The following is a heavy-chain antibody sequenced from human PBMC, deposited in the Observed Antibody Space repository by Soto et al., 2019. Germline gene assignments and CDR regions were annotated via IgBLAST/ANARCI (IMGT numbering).Heavy chain of an antibody. V-gene: IGHV3-15*01. D-gene: IGHD1-26*01. Sequence: EEYLRLSCAASGFTFSNAWMSWVRLAPGKGQEWVGRIKSKTDGGTTDYAAPVKGRFTISRDDSKNTLYLQMNSLKTEDTAVYYCTTLPPLNQEYDYYRYLLSVWGQGTTVTGS. J-gene: IGHJ6*02. CDR2: IKSKTDGGTT. CDR3: TTLPPLNQEYDYYRYLLSV. CDR1: GFTFSNAW.